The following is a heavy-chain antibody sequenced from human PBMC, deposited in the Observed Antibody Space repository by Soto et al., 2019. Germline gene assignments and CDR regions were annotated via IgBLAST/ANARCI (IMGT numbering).Heavy chain of an antibody. Sequence: VQLLESGGGLVQPGGSLRLSCAASGFTFSSYAMSWVRQAPGKGLEWVSAISGSGGSTYYADSVKGRFTISRDNSKNTLYLQMNSLRAEDTAVYYCAKSLTDYYGSGTYYYGYWGQGTLVTVSS. J-gene: IGHJ4*02. CDR3: AKSLTDYYGSGTYYYGY. CDR1: GFTFSSYA. V-gene: IGHV3-23*01. CDR2: ISGSGGST. D-gene: IGHD3-10*01.